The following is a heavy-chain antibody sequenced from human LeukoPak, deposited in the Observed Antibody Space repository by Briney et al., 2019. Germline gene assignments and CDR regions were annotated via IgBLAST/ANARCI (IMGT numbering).Heavy chain of an antibody. J-gene: IGHJ4*02. Sequence: GASVKVSCKASGYTFTSYAISWVRQAPGQGLEWMGGIIPIFGTANYAQKFQGRVTITADESTSTAYMELSSLRSEDTAVYYCARDQRMEAAGRFDYWGQGTLVTVSS. D-gene: IGHD6-13*01. CDR3: ARDQRMEAAGRFDY. CDR2: IIPIFGTA. CDR1: GYTFTSYA. V-gene: IGHV1-69*13.